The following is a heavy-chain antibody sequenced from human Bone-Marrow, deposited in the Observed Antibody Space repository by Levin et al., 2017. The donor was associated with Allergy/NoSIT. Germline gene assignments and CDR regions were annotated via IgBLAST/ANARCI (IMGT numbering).Heavy chain of an antibody. V-gene: IGHV4-61*01. J-gene: IGHJ4*02. CDR2: ISSSGRT. D-gene: IGHD3-9*01. Sequence: SQTLSLTCTVSGGSVSSDTYYWSWIRQPPGKGLEWIGYISSSGRTYYNPSLMSRVTISVHTSKNQFSLKLTSVTPADTAVYYCARDDYSDFTGWVWGQGSLVTVSS. CDR1: GGSVSSDTYY. CDR3: ARDDYSDFTGWV.